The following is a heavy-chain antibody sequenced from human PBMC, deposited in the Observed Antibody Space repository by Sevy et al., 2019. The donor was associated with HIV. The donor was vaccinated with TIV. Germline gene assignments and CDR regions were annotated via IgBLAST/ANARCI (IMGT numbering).Heavy chain of an antibody. CDR2: ISAYNGNT. D-gene: IGHD6-13*01. V-gene: IGHV1-18*01. CDR1: GYTFTSYG. J-gene: IGHJ6*03. CDR3: ARPYSSSWYSYYYYMDV. Sequence: ASVKVSCKASGYTFTSYGISWVRQAPGQGLEWMGWISAYNGNTNYAQKLQGRVTMTTDTSTSTAHMELRSLRSDDTAVYYCARPYSSSWYSYYYYMDVWGKGTTVTVSS.